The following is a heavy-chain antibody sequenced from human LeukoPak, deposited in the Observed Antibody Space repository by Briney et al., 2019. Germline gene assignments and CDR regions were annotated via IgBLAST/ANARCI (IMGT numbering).Heavy chain of an antibody. CDR3: ARGGMATVHFDY. J-gene: IGHJ4*02. CDR2: IYYSGST. V-gene: IGHV4-59*01. CDR1: GGSISSYY. Sequence: NPSETLSLTCTVSGGSISSYYWSWIRQPSGKGLEWIGYIYYSGSTNYNPYLKSRVTISVDTSKNQFSLKLSSVTAADTAVYYCARGGMATVHFDYWGQGTLVTVSS. D-gene: IGHD5-24*01.